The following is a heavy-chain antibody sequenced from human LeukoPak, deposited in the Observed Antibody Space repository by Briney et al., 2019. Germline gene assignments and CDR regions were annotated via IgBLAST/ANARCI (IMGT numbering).Heavy chain of an antibody. V-gene: IGHV3-48*04. J-gene: IGHJ6*03. CDR1: GFTFSSYS. D-gene: IGHD5-18*01. CDR3: ARDNKYSYVSDYMDV. CDR2: ISSSSSTI. Sequence: GGSLRLSCAASGFTFSSYSMNWVRQAPGKGLEWVSYISSSSSTIYYADSVKGRFTISRDNAKNSLYLQMNSLRAEDTAVYYCARDNKYSYVSDYMDVWGKGTTVTVSS.